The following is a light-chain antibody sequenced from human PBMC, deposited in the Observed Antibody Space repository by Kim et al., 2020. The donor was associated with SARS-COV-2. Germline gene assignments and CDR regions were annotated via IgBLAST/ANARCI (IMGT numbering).Light chain of an antibody. CDR3: QQYVTSPWT. J-gene: IGKJ1*01. CDR1: QTVSSNY. CDR2: GAS. Sequence: APGDRATLSGRASQTVSSNYLAWYQQKPGQAPRLLIFGASSRATGIPDRFSGSGSGADFTLTISRLEPEDFAVYSCQQYVTSPWTFGQGTKVDIK. V-gene: IGKV3-20*01.